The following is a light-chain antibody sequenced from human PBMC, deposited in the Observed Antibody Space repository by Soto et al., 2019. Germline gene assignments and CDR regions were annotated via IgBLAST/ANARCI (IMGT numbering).Light chain of an antibody. J-gene: IGLJ2*01. CDR3: SSYSSTSTL. CDR2: ELT. Sequence: QSVLTQPPSASGSPGQAVTISCTGTSSDIGGYDFASWYQVRPGEAPKLVIYELTTRPSGVSNRFSGSRSGNTASLTISGLQAEDEADYYCSSYSSTSTLFGGGTQLTVL. CDR1: SSDIGGYDF. V-gene: IGLV2-14*01.